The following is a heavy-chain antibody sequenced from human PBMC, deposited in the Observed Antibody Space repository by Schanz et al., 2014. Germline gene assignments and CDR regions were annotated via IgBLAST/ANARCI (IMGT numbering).Heavy chain of an antibody. CDR2: IWNNGVTK. J-gene: IGHJ4*02. D-gene: IGHD4-17*01. Sequence: VQLLESGGGLVQPGESLRLSCAAYGFTLSSYAMHWVRQAPGKGLEWVAVIWNNGVTKYYADSVRGRFTISRDRFQNTLYLRMSSLRAEDTAVYYCARPRFDYGEVDYWGQGTLVTDSS. CDR3: ARPRFDYGEVDY. CDR1: GFTLSSYA. V-gene: IGHV3-33*08.